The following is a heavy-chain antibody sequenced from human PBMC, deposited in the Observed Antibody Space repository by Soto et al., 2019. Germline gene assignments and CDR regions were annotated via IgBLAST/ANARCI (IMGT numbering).Heavy chain of an antibody. J-gene: IGHJ5*02. CDR3: ARVRYPSLSWFDP. D-gene: IGHD2-15*01. Sequence: WASVKVSCKASGDTFKNYAINWVRRAPGQGLEWMGGVIPISGVSTYAQKFQGRVTITADQSTSTAYMELNSLRSDDTAVYYCARVRYPSLSWFDPWGQGTLVTVSS. CDR1: GDTFKNYA. CDR2: VIPISGVS. V-gene: IGHV1-69*10.